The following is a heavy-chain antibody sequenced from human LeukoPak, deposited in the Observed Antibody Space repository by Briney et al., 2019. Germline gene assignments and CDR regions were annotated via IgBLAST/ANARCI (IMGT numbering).Heavy chain of an antibody. Sequence: SETLSLTCAVSGYSISSGYYWGWIRQPPGKGQEWIGSIYHSGSTYYNPSLKSRVTISVDTSKNQFSLRLSSVTAADTAVYYCARHIVVVPAAIQYSDYWGQGTLVTVSS. J-gene: IGHJ4*02. D-gene: IGHD2-2*01. CDR1: GYSISSGYY. V-gene: IGHV4-38-2*01. CDR3: ARHIVVVPAAIQYSDY. CDR2: IYHSGST.